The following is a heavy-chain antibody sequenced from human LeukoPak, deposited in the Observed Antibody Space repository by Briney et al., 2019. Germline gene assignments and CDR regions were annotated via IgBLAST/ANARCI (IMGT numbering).Heavy chain of an antibody. V-gene: IGHV1-2*02. D-gene: IGHD3-22*01. CDR1: GYTFSDYY. J-gene: IGHJ4*02. Sequence: ASVKVSCKASGYTFSDYYIHWVRQAPGQGPEWMGWINLNTGGTNYAQKFDGRFSMTRDTSISTAYMELSRLRSDDTAVYYCARGPYYYDSSGYYNYWGQGTLVTVSS. CDR3: ARGPYYYDSSGYYNY. CDR2: INLNTGGT.